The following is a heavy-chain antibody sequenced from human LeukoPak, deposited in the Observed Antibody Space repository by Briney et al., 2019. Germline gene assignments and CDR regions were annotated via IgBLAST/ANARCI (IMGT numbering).Heavy chain of an antibody. Sequence: ASVKVSCKASVYTFTSYDINWVRQATGQGLEWMGWMNPNSGNTGYAQKFQGRVTMTRNTSISTAYMELRSLRSEDTAVYYCARGRPIRITMIVVVNYYYYMDVWGKGTTVTVSS. V-gene: IGHV1-8*01. CDR2: MNPNSGNT. J-gene: IGHJ6*03. D-gene: IGHD3-22*01. CDR3: ARGRPIRITMIVVVNYYYYMDV. CDR1: VYTFTSYD.